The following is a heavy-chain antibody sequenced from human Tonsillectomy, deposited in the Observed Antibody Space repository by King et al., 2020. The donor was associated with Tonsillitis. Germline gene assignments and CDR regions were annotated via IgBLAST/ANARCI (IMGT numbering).Heavy chain of an antibody. D-gene: IGHD6-6*01. J-gene: IGHJ5*02. Sequence: VQLVESGGGLVQPGGSLRLSCEASGFTFSSYWMTWVRQAPGKVLEWVANITQDGSEKYYVDSVKGRFTISRDNAKNSLSLQMKSLRAEDTAVYYCARAARRPDQWGQGTLVTVSS. CDR1: GFTFSSYW. CDR2: ITQDGSEK. CDR3: ARAARRPDQ. V-gene: IGHV3-7*03.